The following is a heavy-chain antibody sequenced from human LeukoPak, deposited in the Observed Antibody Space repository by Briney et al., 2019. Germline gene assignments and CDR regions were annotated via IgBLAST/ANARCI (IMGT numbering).Heavy chain of an antibody. CDR2: IYYSGST. V-gene: IGHV4-31*03. D-gene: IGHD6-13*01. CDR3: ARDRVAAAGRWWFDP. J-gene: IGHJ5*02. CDR1: GGSISSGGYY. Sequence: SETLSLTCTVSGGSISSGGYYWSWIRQHPGKGLEWIGYIYYSGSTYYNPSLKSRATISVDTSKNQFSLKLSSVTAADTAVYYCARDRVAAAGRWWFDPWGQGTLVTVSS.